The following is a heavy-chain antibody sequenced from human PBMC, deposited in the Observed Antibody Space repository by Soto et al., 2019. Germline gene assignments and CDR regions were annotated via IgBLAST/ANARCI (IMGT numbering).Heavy chain of an antibody. V-gene: IGHV3-66*01. CDR1: GFTVSSNY. CDR3: ARDDYFGSGSYNYFDY. CDR2: IYSGGST. Sequence: EVQLVESGGGLVQPGGSLRLSCAASGFTVSSNYMTWVRQAPGKGLEWVSVIYSGGSTYYADSVKGRFTISRDNSKNTLYLQMNSLRAEDTAVYYCARDDYFGSGSYNYFDYWGQGTLVTVSS. D-gene: IGHD3-10*01. J-gene: IGHJ4*02.